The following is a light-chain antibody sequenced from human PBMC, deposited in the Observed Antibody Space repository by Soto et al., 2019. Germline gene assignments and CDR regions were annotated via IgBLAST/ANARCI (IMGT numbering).Light chain of an antibody. CDR3: SSYTSSSTLV. V-gene: IGLV2-14*01. CDR1: SXDVGGYNY. Sequence: QSALTQPASVSGSPGQSITISCTGTSXDVGGYNYVSWYQQHPGKAPKLMIYEVSNRPSGVSNRFSGSKSGNTASLTISGLQAEDEADYYCSSYTSSSTLVFGGGTK. CDR2: EVS. J-gene: IGLJ2*01.